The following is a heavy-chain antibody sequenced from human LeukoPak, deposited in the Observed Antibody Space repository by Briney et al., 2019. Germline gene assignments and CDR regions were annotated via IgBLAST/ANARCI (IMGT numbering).Heavy chain of an antibody. D-gene: IGHD6-6*01. CDR1: GFTFSSYG. CDR3: TTEGSSSRIFDY. Sequence: GGSLRLSCAASGFTFSSYGMHWVRQAPGKGLEWVAVIWYDGSNKYYADSVKGRFTISRDNSKNTLYLLMNSLRAEDTAVYYCTTEGSSSRIFDYWGQGTLVTVSS. CDR2: IWYDGSNK. V-gene: IGHV3-33*01. J-gene: IGHJ4*02.